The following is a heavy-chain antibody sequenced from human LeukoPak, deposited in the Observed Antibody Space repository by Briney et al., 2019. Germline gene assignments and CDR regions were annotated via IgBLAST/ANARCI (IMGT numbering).Heavy chain of an antibody. J-gene: IGHJ4*02. CDR1: GFTFSSYS. V-gene: IGHV3-21*04. CDR3: AKDKAGNFDY. D-gene: IGHD6-19*01. Sequence: GGSLRLSCAASGFTFSSYSMNWVRQAPGKGLEWVSSISSSSSYIYYADSVKGRFTISRDNAKNSLYLQMNSLRAEDTAVYYCAKDKAGNFDYWGQGTLVTVSS. CDR2: ISSSSSYI.